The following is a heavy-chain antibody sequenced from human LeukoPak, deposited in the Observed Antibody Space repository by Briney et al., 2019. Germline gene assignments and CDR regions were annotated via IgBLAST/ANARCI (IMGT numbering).Heavy chain of an antibody. V-gene: IGHV1-69*04. D-gene: IGHD2-15*01. Sequence: WASVKVSCKASGGTFSSYAISLVRQAPGQGLEWMGRIIPILGIANYAQKFQGRVTITADKSTSTAYMELSSLRSEDTAVYYCARSGQLLLNYFDYWGQGTLVTVSS. CDR1: GGTFSSYA. CDR3: ARSGQLLLNYFDY. CDR2: IIPILGIA. J-gene: IGHJ4*02.